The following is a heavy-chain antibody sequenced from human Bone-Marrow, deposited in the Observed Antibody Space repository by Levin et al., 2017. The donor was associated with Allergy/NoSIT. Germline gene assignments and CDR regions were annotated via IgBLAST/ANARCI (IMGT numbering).Heavy chain of an antibody. Sequence: GGSLRLSCAASGFTFTHYGMHWVRQAPGKGLEWVAAIWYDGSNKYYVDSVKGRFTISRDNSKNTLYLQMNSLRAEDTSVYYCVREMKTIGFYFDYWGQGTLVTVSS. J-gene: IGHJ4*02. CDR3: VREMKTIGFYFDY. D-gene: IGHD3-16*01. V-gene: IGHV3-33*01. CDR2: IWYDGSNK. CDR1: GFTFTHYG.